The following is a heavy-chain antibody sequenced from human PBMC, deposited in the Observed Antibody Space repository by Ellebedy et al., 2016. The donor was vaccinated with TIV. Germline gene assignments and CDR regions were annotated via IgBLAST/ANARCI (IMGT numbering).Heavy chain of an antibody. CDR2: MNPNSGNT. J-gene: IGHJ5*02. CDR3: ARGDSSSNWFDP. CDR1: GYTFTSYD. Sequence: ASVKVSCXASGYTFTSYDINWVRQATGQGLEWMGWMNPNSGNTGYAQKFQGRVTMTRNTSISTAYMELSSLRSEDTAVYYCARGDSSSNWFDPWGQGTLVTVSS. D-gene: IGHD6-6*01. V-gene: IGHV1-8*01.